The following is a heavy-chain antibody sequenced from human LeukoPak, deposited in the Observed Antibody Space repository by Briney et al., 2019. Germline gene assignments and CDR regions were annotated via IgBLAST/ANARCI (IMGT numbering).Heavy chain of an antibody. CDR3: SKGPGGFWDY. V-gene: IGHV3-23*01. D-gene: IGHD3-3*01. J-gene: IGHJ4*02. CDR2: LNGDGSET. Sequence: PGGSLRLSCAGFGYSFTDYGMGWVRQAPGRGLEWVSALNGDGSETYYADSVKGRFIISRDNSKRTLYQQMSSLRADDTAVYYCSKGPGGFWDYWGQGALVTVAS. CDR1: GYSFTDYG.